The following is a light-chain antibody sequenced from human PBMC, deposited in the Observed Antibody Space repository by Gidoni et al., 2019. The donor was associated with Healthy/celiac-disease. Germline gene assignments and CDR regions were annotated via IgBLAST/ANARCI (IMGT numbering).Light chain of an antibody. CDR1: SGSIASNY. CDR2: EDN. CDR3: QSYDIINHGV. Sequence: NFMLTQPHSVSEDTGQTVTISFTGSSGSIASNYVQWYQQLPGSAPTHVIYEDNQRPSGVPDRFSGSIDSSSNSASPPISGLKTEDEADYSCQSYDIINHGVFGGWTKLTVL. J-gene: IGLJ3*02. V-gene: IGLV6-57*02.